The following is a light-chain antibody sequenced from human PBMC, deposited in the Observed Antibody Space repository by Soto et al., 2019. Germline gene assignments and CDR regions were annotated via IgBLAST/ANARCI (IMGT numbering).Light chain of an antibody. J-gene: IGKJ2*01. V-gene: IGKV3-11*01. CDR3: QQRSVWYT. CDR1: QSVMYY. CDR2: DAS. Sequence: EIVLTQSPATLSLSPGERATLSCRASQSVMYYLGWYQQKPGQAPRLLIYDASTRATGIPARFSGSGSGTDFTLTISSLEPEDFAVYYCQQRSVWYTFGQGTKLEIK.